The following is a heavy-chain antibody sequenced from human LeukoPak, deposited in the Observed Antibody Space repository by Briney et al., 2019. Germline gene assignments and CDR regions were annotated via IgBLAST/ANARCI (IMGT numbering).Heavy chain of an antibody. CDR1: GYTFTSYG. CDR2: IGAYNGNT. J-gene: IGHJ4*02. V-gene: IGHV1-18*01. Sequence: ASVKVSCKASGYTFTSYGISWVRQAPGQGLEWMGWIGAYNGNTNYAQKLQGRVTMTTDTSTSTAYMELRSLRSDDTAVYYCARDFSSYYYDSSGYYPCGYWGQGTLVTVSS. CDR3: ARDFSSYYYDSSGYYPCGY. D-gene: IGHD3-22*01.